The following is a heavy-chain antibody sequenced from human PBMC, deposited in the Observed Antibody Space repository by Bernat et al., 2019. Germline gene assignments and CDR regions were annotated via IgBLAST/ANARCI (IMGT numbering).Heavy chain of an antibody. J-gene: IGHJ4*02. CDR3: AKGNGYGSNYYFDY. CDR1: GFIFSSYG. V-gene: IGHV3-23*01. CDR2: ISGGGGGT. D-gene: IGHD3-10*01. Sequence: EVQLLESGGGLVQPGGSPRLSCVGSGFIFSSYGMNWVRQAPGKGLEWVSFISGGGGGTNYADSVKGRFTISRDNSKNTLYLQLNSLRAEDTAVYFCAKGNGYGSNYYFDYWGQGTLVTVSS.